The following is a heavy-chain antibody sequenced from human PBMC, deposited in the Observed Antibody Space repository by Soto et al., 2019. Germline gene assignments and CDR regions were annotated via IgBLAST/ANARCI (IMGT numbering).Heavy chain of an antibody. D-gene: IGHD3-16*01. CDR2: ISYDGSNK. J-gene: IGHJ4*02. V-gene: IGHV3-30*18. CDR3: AKGYDG. CDR1: GFTFSSYG. Sequence: PGGSLRLSCAASGFTFSSYGMHWVRQAPGKWLEWVAVISYDGSNKYYADSVKGRFTISRDNSKNTLYLQMNSLRAEDTAVYYCAKGYDGWGQGXLVTVYS.